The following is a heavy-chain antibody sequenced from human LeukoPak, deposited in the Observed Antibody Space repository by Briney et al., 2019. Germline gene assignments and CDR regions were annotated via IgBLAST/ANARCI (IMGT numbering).Heavy chain of an antibody. CDR1: GFTFSSYE. CDR2: ISSIGSTI. CDR3: ARGRPADIVVVVASSNFDY. V-gene: IGHV3-48*03. D-gene: IGHD2-15*01. J-gene: IGHJ4*02. Sequence: GGSLRLSCAASGFTFSSYEMNWVRQAPGKGLERVSYISSIGSTIYYADSVKGRFTISRDNAKNSLYLQMNSLRAEDTAVYYCARGRPADIVVVVASSNFDYWGQGTLVTVSS.